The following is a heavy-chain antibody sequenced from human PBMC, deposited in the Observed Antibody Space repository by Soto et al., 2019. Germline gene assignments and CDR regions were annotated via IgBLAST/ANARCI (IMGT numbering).Heavy chain of an antibody. CDR1: GYTFTSYY. J-gene: IGHJ6*02. CDR2: INPSNGST. Sequence: ASVKVSCKASGYTFTSYYMHWVRQAPGQGLEWMGIINPSNGSTSYAQKFQGRVTMTTDTSTSTAYMELRSLRSDDTAVYYCAKEVGGGRALRFLEGNYYYYGMDVWGQGTTVTVSS. V-gene: IGHV1-46*01. D-gene: IGHD3-3*01. CDR3: AKEVGGGRALRFLEGNYYYYGMDV.